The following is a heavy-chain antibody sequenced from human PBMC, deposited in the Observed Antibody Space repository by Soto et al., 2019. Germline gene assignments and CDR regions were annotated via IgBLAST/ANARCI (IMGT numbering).Heavy chain of an antibody. V-gene: IGHV4-38-2*01. Sequence: PSETLSLTCAVSGFSISSGYYWGWIRQPPGKGLEWIGSIYESGSTYYNPSLKSRVTISVDTSKNQFSLKVRSMTDADTAVYYCARRYSSGWSGYFDYWGQGALVNVSS. D-gene: IGHD6-19*01. CDR3: ARRYSSGWSGYFDY. J-gene: IGHJ4*02. CDR2: IYESGST. CDR1: GFSISSGYY.